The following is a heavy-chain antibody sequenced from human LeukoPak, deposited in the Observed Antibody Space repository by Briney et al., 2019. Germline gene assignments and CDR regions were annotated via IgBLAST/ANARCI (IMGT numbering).Heavy chain of an antibody. CDR2: ISSSGGDT. J-gene: IGHJ4*02. V-gene: IGHV3-23*01. CDR3: AKGGNSAPLDY. D-gene: IGHD1-7*01. Sequence: PGGSLRLSCAASGFTFNNYAMNWVRQAPGKGLEWVSAISSSGGDTIYTDSVKGRFTISRDNSKNTLYLQMNSLRAEDTAIYYCAKGGNSAPLDYWGQGTLVTVSS. CDR1: GFTFNNYA.